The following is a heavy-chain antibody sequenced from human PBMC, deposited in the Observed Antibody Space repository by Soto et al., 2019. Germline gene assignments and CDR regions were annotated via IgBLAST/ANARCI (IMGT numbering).Heavy chain of an antibody. V-gene: IGHV3-74*01. Sequence: LRLSCEASGFIFTNFCMHWVRQVPGKGLVWVSRIDTSGSSTSYADSVKGRFTISRDNAKNTVSLQMNSLRAEDTGVYYCAKDSWYFDLWSQGSLVTVSS. CDR2: IDTSGSST. J-gene: IGHJ4*02. CDR3: AKDSWYFDL. D-gene: IGHD6-13*01. CDR1: GFIFTNFC.